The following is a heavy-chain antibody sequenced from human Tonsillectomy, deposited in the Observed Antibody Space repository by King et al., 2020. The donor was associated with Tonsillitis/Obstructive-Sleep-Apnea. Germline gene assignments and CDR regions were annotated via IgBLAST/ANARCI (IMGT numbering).Heavy chain of an antibody. CDR3: ARPGANFGGDCYLDAFDI. V-gene: IGHV5-51*01. Sequence: VQLVESGAEVKKPGESLKISCKGSGYSFTSYWIGWVRQMPGKGLEWMGIIYPGDSDTRYSPSFQGQVTISADKSISTAYLQWSSLKASDTAMYYCARPGANFGGDCYLDAFDIWGQGTMVTVSS. D-gene: IGHD2-21*01. CDR1: GYSFTSYW. CDR2: IYPGDSDT. J-gene: IGHJ3*02.